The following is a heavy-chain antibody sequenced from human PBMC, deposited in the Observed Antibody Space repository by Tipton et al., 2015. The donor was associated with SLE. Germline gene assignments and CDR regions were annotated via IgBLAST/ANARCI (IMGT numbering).Heavy chain of an antibody. V-gene: IGHV3-23*01. Sequence: SLRLSCAASGFTFSSYAMSWVRQAPGKGLEWVSAISGSGGSTYYADSVKGRFTISRDNSKNTLYLQMNSLRAEDTAVYYCAKGIAAAGTTLSFDYWGQGPLVTVSS. J-gene: IGHJ4*02. CDR2: ISGSGGST. D-gene: IGHD6-13*01. CDR1: GFTFSSYA. CDR3: AKGIAAAGTTLSFDY.